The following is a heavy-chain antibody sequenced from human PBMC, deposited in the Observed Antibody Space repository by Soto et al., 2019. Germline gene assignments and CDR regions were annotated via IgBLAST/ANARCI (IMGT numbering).Heavy chain of an antibody. CDR3: VRDKTGDGIDY. CDR1: GFTFSTHW. V-gene: IGHV3-74*03. CDR2: ITSDGSSA. D-gene: IGHD4-17*01. J-gene: IGHJ4*02. Sequence: LRLSCVGSGFTFSTHWMHWVRQGLDKGLVWVAHITSDGSSATYADSVRGRFTISRDNAKNTVYLQMDSLRAEDTALYYCVRDKTGDGIDYWGQGTLVTVSS.